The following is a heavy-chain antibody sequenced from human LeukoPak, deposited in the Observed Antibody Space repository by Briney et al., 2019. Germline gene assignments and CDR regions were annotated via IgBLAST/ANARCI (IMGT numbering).Heavy chain of an antibody. V-gene: IGHV3-21*01. D-gene: IGHD5-24*01. CDR2: ISSTSTYI. CDR3: ARVQRGEMATFDY. J-gene: IGHJ4*02. CDR1: GFIFSSHS. Sequence: GSLRLSCAASGFIFSSHSMNWVRHAPGKGLEWVSSISSTSTYIHYADSLKGRFTISRDNARNSLYLQINSLRVEDTAVYYCARVQRGEMATFDYWGQGALVTVSS.